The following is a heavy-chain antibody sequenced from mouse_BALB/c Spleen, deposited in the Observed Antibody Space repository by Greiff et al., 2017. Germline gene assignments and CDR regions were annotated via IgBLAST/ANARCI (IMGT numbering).Heavy chain of an antibody. V-gene: IGHV5-17*02. CDR2: ISSGSSTI. CDR1: GFTFSSFG. D-gene: IGHD1-1*02. Sequence: DVMLVESGGGLVQPGGSRKLSCAASGFTFSSFGMHWVRQAPEKGLEWVAYISSGSSTIYYADTVKGRFTISRDKPKNTLFLQMTRLRSEDTAMYYCARYGSYDAMDYWGQGTSVTVSS. CDR3: ARYGSYDAMDY. J-gene: IGHJ4*01.